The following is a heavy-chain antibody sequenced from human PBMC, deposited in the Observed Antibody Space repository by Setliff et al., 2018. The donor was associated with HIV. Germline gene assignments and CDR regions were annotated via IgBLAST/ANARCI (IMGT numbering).Heavy chain of an antibody. Sequence: ASVKVSCKASGGTFSSYAISWVRQAPGQGLDWMGGIIPVFGTTNYAQKFQGRVTITADESTSTAYMELSSLRSEDTAVYYCARGGVYYYDSSGWSMDYWGQGTLVT. V-gene: IGHV1-69*13. J-gene: IGHJ4*02. D-gene: IGHD3-22*01. CDR2: IIPVFGTT. CDR1: GGTFSSYA. CDR3: ARGGVYYYDSSGWSMDY.